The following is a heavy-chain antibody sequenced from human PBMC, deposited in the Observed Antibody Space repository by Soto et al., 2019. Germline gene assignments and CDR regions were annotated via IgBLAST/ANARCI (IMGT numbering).Heavy chain of an antibody. J-gene: IGHJ4*02. V-gene: IGHV1-69*04. CDR2: VNPILSMS. D-gene: IGHD3-10*01. CDR3: ATSYGSGYRAFDY. Sequence: QVQLVQSGAEVKRPGSSVKVSCKASGDTFSCYSINWVRQAPGLGLEWMGRVNPILSMSNYAQRVQGRDTMTADKSTSTAYMELSGMRSEDTAMYYCATSYGSGYRAFDYWGQGALVTVSS. CDR1: GDTFSCYS.